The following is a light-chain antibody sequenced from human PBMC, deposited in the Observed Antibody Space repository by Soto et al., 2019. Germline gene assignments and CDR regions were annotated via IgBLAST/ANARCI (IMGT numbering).Light chain of an antibody. V-gene: IGKV1-5*03. J-gene: IGKJ1*01. CDR1: QSVSSW. Sequence: DIQMTQSPSTLSAYVGDRVTITCRASQSVSSWLAWYQQKPGKAPKLLIHKASTLESGVPSRFSGSESGTEFTLTISSLQPDDFATYYCQQYKTYPWTFGQGTKVEIK. CDR3: QQYKTYPWT. CDR2: KAS.